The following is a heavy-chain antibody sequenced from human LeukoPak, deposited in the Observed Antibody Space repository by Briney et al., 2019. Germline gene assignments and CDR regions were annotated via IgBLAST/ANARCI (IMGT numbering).Heavy chain of an antibody. CDR2: IYPGDSDT. D-gene: IGHD3-22*01. CDR3: AKYYYDRSAGPFDY. J-gene: IGHJ4*02. V-gene: IGHV5-51*01. Sequence: GESLKISCKGSGYSFTDYWIGWVRQMPGKGLEWMGIIYPGDSDTRYSPSLQGQVTLSADKSISTAYLQWSSLKASDTAMYYCAKYYYDRSAGPFDYWGQGTLATVSS. CDR1: GYSFTDYW.